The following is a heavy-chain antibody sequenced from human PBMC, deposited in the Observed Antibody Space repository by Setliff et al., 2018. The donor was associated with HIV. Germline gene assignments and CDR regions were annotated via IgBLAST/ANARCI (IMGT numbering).Heavy chain of an antibody. V-gene: IGHV3-23*01. Sequence: GGSLRLTCAATGFTFRNFAMNWVRQAPGKGLDWISVVSGSGDTTYYADSVKGRFTISRDNSKNTLYLQMNSLRAEDTAVYYCAKGGSSRDYFYYMDVWGKGTTVTVSS. D-gene: IGHD6-6*01. CDR2: VSGSGDTT. CDR1: GFTFRNFA. J-gene: IGHJ6*03. CDR3: AKGGSSRDYFYYMDV.